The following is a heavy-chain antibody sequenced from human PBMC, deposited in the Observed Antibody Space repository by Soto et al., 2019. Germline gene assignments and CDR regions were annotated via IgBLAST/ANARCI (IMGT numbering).Heavy chain of an antibody. CDR2: IYHSGST. Sequence: PSETLSLTCAVSGGSVSSTNWWSWVRQHPGKGLEWIGYIYHSGSTYYNPSLKSRVTISVDTSKNQFPLKLSSVTAADTAVYYCARSVFPWGQGTLVTVSS. V-gene: IGHV4-4*02. CDR3: ARSVFP. J-gene: IGHJ5*02. CDR1: GGSVSSTNW.